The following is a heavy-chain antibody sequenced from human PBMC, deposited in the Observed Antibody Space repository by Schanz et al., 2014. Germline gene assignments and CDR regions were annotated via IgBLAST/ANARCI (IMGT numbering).Heavy chain of an antibody. CDR1: GFTFSTYY. J-gene: IGHJ4*02. Sequence: EVQLVESGGGLVKPGGSLRLSCAASGFTFSTYYMNWVRQAPGKGLEWVSAINWSDGSTGYADSVKGRFTISRDNGKNSLYLQMNSLRAEDTALYYCARDFPYVSGSYYKGFGYWGQGTLVTVSS. CDR3: ARDFPYVSGSYYKGFGY. D-gene: IGHD3-10*01. V-gene: IGHV3-20*04. CDR2: INWSDGST.